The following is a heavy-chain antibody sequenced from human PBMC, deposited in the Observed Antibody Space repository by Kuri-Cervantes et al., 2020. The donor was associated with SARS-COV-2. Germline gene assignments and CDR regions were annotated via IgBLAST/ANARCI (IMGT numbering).Heavy chain of an antibody. CDR1: GFTFSSYA. V-gene: IGHV3-23*01. CDR3: ARDGNYYDSTDHAIDS. CDR2: ISGSGGST. J-gene: IGHJ4*02. Sequence: GESLKISCAASGFTFSSYAMSWVRQAPGKGLEWVSAISGSGGSTYYADSVKGRFTISRDNSKNTLYLQMNSLRAEDTAVYYCARDGNYYDSTDHAIDSWGQGTLVTVSS. D-gene: IGHD3-22*01.